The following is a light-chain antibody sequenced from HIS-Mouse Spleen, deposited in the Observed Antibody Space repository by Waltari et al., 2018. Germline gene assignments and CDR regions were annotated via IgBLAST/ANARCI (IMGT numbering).Light chain of an antibody. Sequence: QSALTQPASVSGSPGQSITISCTGTSSDVGGYNYVSWYQQHPGKAPKLMLYEVSHRPSGVSNRFPGSKSGNTASLTISGLQAEDEADYYCSSYTSSSTPYVFGTGTKVTVL. J-gene: IGLJ1*01. CDR2: EVS. CDR3: SSYTSSSTPYV. V-gene: IGLV2-14*01. CDR1: SSDVGGYNY.